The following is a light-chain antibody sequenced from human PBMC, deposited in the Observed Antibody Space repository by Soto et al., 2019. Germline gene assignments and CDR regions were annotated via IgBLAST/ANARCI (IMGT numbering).Light chain of an antibody. CDR1: RSVAGY. CDR2: DVS. V-gene: IGKV3-11*01. J-gene: IGKJ4*01. Sequence: EIVLTQSPATLSLSPGERATLSCRASRSVAGYLAWYQQRPGQAPRLLMYDVSNRATGIPARFSGSGSGTDFSLTISSLEPEDFAVYYCQQRSNWPLTFGGGTRVEIK. CDR3: QQRSNWPLT.